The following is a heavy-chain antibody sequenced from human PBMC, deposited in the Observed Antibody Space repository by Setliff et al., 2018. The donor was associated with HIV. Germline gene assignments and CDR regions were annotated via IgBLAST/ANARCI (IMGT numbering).Heavy chain of an antibody. CDR1: GYSFTSSG. Sequence: ASVKVSCKTSGYSFTSSGISWVRQAPGQGLEWMGWISIYNANTKYAQKFQGRVTMTTDTSASTGYMELRSLRSDDTAVYYCARAYYHDSSGYQGFDYWGQGTLVTVSS. CDR2: ISIYNANT. CDR3: ARAYYHDSSGYQGFDY. J-gene: IGHJ4*02. V-gene: IGHV1-18*01. D-gene: IGHD3-22*01.